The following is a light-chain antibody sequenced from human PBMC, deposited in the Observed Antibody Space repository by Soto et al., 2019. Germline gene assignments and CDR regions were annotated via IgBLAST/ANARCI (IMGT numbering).Light chain of an antibody. CDR3: QQYDNYKPLN. Sequence: DIQMTQSPSTLSASVGDRVTITCRASQSISSWLAWYQQKPGKAPKLLIFDASSLESGTPSRFSGRRSGTQFTLTINGLQPDDFATYYCQQYDNYKPLNFGGGTKV. V-gene: IGKV1-5*01. CDR2: DAS. CDR1: QSISSW. J-gene: IGKJ4*01.